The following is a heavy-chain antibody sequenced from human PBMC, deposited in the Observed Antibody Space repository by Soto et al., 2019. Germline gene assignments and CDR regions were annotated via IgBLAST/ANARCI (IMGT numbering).Heavy chain of an antibody. CDR3: ASGPVGAFDI. Sequence: QVQLVQSGAEVKKPGSSVKVSCEASGGSFSNYALSWVRQAPGQGLEWMGGIVPGFGIANYAQNLQGRVTITADRSTRTVYMELGSLRSEDTDLYYCASGPVGAFDIWGKGAMVNVSS. V-gene: IGHV1-69*17. J-gene: IGHJ3*02. CDR2: IVPGFGIA. CDR1: GGSFSNYA. D-gene: IGHD1-26*01.